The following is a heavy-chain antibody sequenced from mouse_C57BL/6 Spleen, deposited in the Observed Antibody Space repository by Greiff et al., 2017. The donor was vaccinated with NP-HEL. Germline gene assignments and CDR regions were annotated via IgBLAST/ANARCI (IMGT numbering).Heavy chain of an antibody. CDR2: IWSGGST. CDR1: GFSLTSYG. J-gene: IGHJ4*01. CDR3: ARKDDGYYGGAMDY. Sequence: VMLVESGPGLVQPSQSLSITCTVSGFSLTSYGVHWVRQSPGKGLEWLGVIWSGGSTDYNAAFISRLSISKDNSKSQVFFKMNSLQADDTAIYYCARKDDGYYGGAMDYWGQGTSVTVSS. D-gene: IGHD2-3*01. V-gene: IGHV2-2*01.